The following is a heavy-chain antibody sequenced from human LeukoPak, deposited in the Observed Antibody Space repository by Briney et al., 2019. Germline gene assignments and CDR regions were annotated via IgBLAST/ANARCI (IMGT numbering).Heavy chain of an antibody. CDR2: IYHSGSP. CDR3: ARDQKNYDILTGSYNWFDP. Sequence: SETLSLTCAVSGGSISSSNWWSWVRQPPGKGLEWIGEIYHSGSPNYNPSLKSRVTISVDTSKNQFSLKLSSVTAADTAVYYCARDQKNYDILTGSYNWFDPWGQGTLVTVSS. V-gene: IGHV4-4*02. J-gene: IGHJ5*02. CDR1: GGSISSSNW. D-gene: IGHD3-9*01.